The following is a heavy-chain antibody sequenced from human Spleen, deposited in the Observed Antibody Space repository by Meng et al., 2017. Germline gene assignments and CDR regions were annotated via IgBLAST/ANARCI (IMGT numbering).Heavy chain of an antibody. V-gene: IGHV3-73*01. D-gene: IGHD7-27*01. CDR3: TRNWGTDY. CDR2: IRSKANSDAT. J-gene: IGHJ4*02. Sequence: GESLKISCAASGFSLSGSAMHWVRQASGKGLEWVGRIRSKANSDATAYAESVKGRFTISRDDSTNTAYLQMNSLKTEDTAVYYCTRNWGTDYWGQGTLVTVSS. CDR1: GFSLSGSA.